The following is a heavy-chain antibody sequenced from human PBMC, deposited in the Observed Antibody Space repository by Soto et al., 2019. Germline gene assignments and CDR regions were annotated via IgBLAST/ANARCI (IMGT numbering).Heavy chain of an antibody. CDR2: IKEDGSER. V-gene: IGHV3-7*03. CDR1: GFSFGTYW. J-gene: IGHJ4*02. Sequence: EVQLVESGGGLVQPGGSLRLSCAVSGFSFGTYWMSWVRQAPGKGLEWLASIKEDGSERYYLDSVKGRFTISRDNAKDSLSLPMNSLRGEDTAFYYCARDVGPVTIFGEALSGYFDFWGQGTLVTVSS. D-gene: IGHD3-3*01. CDR3: ARDVGPVTIFGEALSGYFDF.